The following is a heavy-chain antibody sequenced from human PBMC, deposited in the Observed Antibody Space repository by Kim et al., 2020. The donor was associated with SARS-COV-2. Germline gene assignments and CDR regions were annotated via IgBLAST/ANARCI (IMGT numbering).Heavy chain of an antibody. CDR3: ARGPGGSSSWYNYYYYGMDV. D-gene: IGHD6-13*01. V-gene: IGHV4-34*01. Sequence: SETLSLTCAVYGGSFSGYYWSWIRQPPGKGLEWIGEINHSGSTNYNPSLKSRVTISVDTSKNQFSLKLSSVTAADTAVYYCARGPGGSSSWYNYYYYGMDVWGQGTTVTVSS. CDR1: GGSFSGYY. CDR2: INHSGST. J-gene: IGHJ6*02.